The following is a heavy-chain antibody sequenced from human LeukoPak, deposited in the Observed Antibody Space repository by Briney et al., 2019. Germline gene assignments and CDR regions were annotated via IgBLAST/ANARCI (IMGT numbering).Heavy chain of an antibody. Sequence: SETLSLTCTVSGGSISDYHWTWIRQPPGKGLEYIGYIYNRGTTFYNPSLQSRVTMSADTSKNQFSLKLSSVTAADTAVYYCARSQSQVTTGSFDYWGQGTLVTVSS. CDR2: IYNRGTT. CDR3: ARSQSQVTTGSFDY. CDR1: GGSISDYH. J-gene: IGHJ4*02. V-gene: IGHV4-59*04. D-gene: IGHD4-17*01.